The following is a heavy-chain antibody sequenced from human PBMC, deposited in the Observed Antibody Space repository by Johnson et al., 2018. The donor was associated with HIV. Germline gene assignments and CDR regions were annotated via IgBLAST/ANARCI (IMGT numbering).Heavy chain of an antibody. CDR3: AREEGGYYDSSGYYYVGAFDI. J-gene: IGHJ3*02. Sequence: VQLVESGGGLVQPGGSLRLSCAAYGFTVSSNYMSWVRQAPGKGLDWVSVIYSGGSTYYADSLKDRFTISRDNSENTLYLQMNSLRAEDTAVYYCAREEGGYYDSSGYYYVGAFDIWGQGTMVTVSS. CDR1: GFTVSSNY. D-gene: IGHD3-22*01. CDR2: IYSGGST. V-gene: IGHV3-66*01.